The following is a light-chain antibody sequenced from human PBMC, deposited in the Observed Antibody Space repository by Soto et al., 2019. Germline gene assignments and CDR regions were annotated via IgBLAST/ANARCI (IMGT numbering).Light chain of an antibody. CDR2: DVS. CDR1: SSDIATYKY. Sequence: QSVLTQPASVSGSPGQSIAISCIGTSSDIATYKYVSWYQQHPGKAPKLIIFDVSNRPSGVSDRFSASKSGNTASLTISGLQGEDEADYYCSSLSSGGTNVFGTGTKVTVL. J-gene: IGLJ1*01. CDR3: SSLSSGGTNV. V-gene: IGLV2-14*03.